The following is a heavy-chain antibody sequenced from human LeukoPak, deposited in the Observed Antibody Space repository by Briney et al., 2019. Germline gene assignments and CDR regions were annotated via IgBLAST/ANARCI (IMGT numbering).Heavy chain of an antibody. J-gene: IGHJ3*02. CDR1: GGSFSGYY. D-gene: IGHD2-2*02. CDR2: INHSGST. Sequence: SETLSLTCAVYGGSFSGYYWSWIRQPPGKGLEWIGEINHSGSTNYNPSLKSRVTISVDTSKNQFSLKLSSVTAADTAIYYCARHLCTTSTTCYTAFDIWDQGTMVTVSS. V-gene: IGHV4-34*01. CDR3: ARHLCTTSTTCYTAFDI.